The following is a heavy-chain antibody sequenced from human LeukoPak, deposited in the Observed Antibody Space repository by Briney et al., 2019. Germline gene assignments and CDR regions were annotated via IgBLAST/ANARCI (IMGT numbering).Heavy chain of an antibody. CDR2: IRSKAYGGTT. CDR1: GFTFGDYA. D-gene: IGHD3-10*01. V-gene: IGHV3-49*04. J-gene: IGHJ3*02. CDR3: TREARFGAFDI. Sequence: GGSLRLSCTASGFTFGDYAMSWVRQAPGKGLEWVGFIRSKAYGGTTEYAASVKGRFTISRDDSKSIAYLQMNSLKTEDTAVYYCTREARFGAFDIWGQGTMVTVSS.